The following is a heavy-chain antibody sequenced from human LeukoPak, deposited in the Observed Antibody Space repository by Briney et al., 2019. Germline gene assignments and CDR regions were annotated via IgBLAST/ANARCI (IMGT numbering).Heavy chain of an antibody. D-gene: IGHD1-26*01. CDR1: GGSISSYY. CDR2: IYSSGST. CDR3: ARHKSSGTYPLDY. Sequence: SETLSLTCTVSGGSISSYYWSWIRQPPGKGLEWIGYIYSSGSTNYNPSLKSRVTMSVDTSKNQLSLKLSSVTAADTAVYYCARHKSSGTYPLDYWGQGSLVTVSS. J-gene: IGHJ4*02. V-gene: IGHV4-59*08.